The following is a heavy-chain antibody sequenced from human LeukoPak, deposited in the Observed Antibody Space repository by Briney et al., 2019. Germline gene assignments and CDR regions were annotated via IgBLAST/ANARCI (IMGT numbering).Heavy chain of an antibody. CDR3: SRGLDSRKLGY. J-gene: IGHJ4*02. V-gene: IGHV4-4*01. Sequence: GSLRLSCAASGFTFSNAWMSWVRQAPGKGLEWIGSIHPSGRLYNNPSLESRVTISIDTSKNQFSLNLNSVTAADTAVYFCSRGLDSRKLGYWGRGTLVTVSS. CDR2: IHPSGRL. CDR1: GFTFSNAW. D-gene: IGHD3-22*01.